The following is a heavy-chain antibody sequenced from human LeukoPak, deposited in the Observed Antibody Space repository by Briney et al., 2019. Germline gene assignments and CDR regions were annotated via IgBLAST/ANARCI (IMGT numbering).Heavy chain of an antibody. CDR1: GGSFSGYY. CDR2: INHSGST. V-gene: IGHV4-34*01. J-gene: IGHJ6*03. CDR3: ARGRYCSSTSCYTRHYYYYYYMDV. D-gene: IGHD2-2*02. Sequence: PSETLSLTCAVYGGSFSGYYWSWIRQPPGKGLEWIGEINHSGSTNYNPSLKSRVTISVDTSKNQFSLKLSSVTAADTAVYYCARGRYCSSTSCYTRHYYYYYYMDVWAKGPRSPSP.